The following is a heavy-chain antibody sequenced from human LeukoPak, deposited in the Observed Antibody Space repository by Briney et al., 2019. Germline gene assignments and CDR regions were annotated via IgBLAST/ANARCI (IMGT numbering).Heavy chain of an antibody. CDR3: ARGRGFWSGYFFDY. D-gene: IGHD3-3*01. V-gene: IGHV4-34*01. Sequence: SETLSLTCAVYGGSFSGYYWSWIRQPPGKGLEWIGEINHSGSTNYNPSLKSRVTISVDTSKNQFSLKLSSVTAADTAVYYCARGRGFWSGYFFDYWGQGTLVTVSS. J-gene: IGHJ4*02. CDR1: GGSFSGYY. CDR2: INHSGST.